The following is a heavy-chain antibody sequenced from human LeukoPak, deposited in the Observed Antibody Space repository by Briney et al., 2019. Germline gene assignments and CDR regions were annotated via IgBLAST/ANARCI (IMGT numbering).Heavy chain of an antibody. CDR3: AGIGHHHAFDI. V-gene: IGHV3-64*01. Sequence: GGSLRLSCAASGFTFRSYSMHWVRQAPGKELEYVSAISTDGDNTYYANSVKDRFTISRDNSKNTLFLQMGSLTADDIAIYYGAGIGHHHAFDILGQGTMVIVSS. CDR2: ISTDGDNT. CDR1: GFTFRSYS. J-gene: IGHJ3*02. D-gene: IGHD1-14*01.